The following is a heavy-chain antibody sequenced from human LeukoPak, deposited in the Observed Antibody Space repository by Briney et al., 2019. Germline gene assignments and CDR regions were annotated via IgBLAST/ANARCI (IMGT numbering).Heavy chain of an antibody. CDR1: GGSISSGGYS. CDR2: IYHSGST. Sequence: PSQTLSLTCAVSGGSISSGGYSWSWIRQPPGKGLEGIGYIYHSGSTYYNPSLKSRVTISVDRSKNQFSLKLSSVTAADTAVYYCARAQGAPADAFDIWGQGTMVTVSS. J-gene: IGHJ3*02. V-gene: IGHV4-30-2*01. CDR3: ARAQGAPADAFDI.